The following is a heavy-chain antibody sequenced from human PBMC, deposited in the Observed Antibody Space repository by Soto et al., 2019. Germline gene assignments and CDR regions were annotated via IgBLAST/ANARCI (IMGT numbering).Heavy chain of an antibody. CDR2: ISGSGASI. Sequence: PGESLKISCAGSGFSFDNYAMSWVRQAPGKGLEWVSGISGSGASIDYADSVKGRFTISRDNSKNTLYLQMNRMRAEDTAHYYCAKVMMLGLGTYSLFPSWGQGTQVTVSS. CDR3: AKVMMLGLGTYSLFPS. D-gene: IGHD3-16*01. V-gene: IGHV3-23*01. J-gene: IGHJ4*02. CDR1: GFSFDNYA.